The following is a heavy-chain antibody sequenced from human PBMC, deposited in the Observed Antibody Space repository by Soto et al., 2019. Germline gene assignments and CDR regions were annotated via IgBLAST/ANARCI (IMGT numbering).Heavy chain of an antibody. J-gene: IGHJ6*02. Sequence: QVQLVQTGAVVKKPGSSVKVSCKASGGTFGSYAISWVRQAPGQGLEWMGGIIPIPGTANYAQKFQGRVTIAADESTSTAYMELSSLRSEDTAVYYCARSQGSSTSLELYYYYYYGMDVWGQGTTVTVSS. D-gene: IGHD2-2*01. CDR2: IIPIPGTA. CDR1: GGTFGSYA. V-gene: IGHV1-69*01. CDR3: ARSQGSSTSLELYYYYYYGMDV.